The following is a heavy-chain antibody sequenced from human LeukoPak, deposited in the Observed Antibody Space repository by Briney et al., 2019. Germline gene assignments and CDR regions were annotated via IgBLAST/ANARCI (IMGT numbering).Heavy chain of an antibody. CDR2: INSDGTDT. CDR3: AREVTTLSIYGMDV. J-gene: IGHJ6*02. Sequence: HSGGSLRLSCAASGFIFSSYWMHWVRQAPGKGLVRVSRINSDGTDTTYADSVKGRFTISRDNAKNMLYLQMNSLRAEDTAVYYCAREVTTLSIYGMDVWGQGTTVTVSS. D-gene: IGHD4-17*01. CDR1: GFIFSSYW. V-gene: IGHV3-74*01.